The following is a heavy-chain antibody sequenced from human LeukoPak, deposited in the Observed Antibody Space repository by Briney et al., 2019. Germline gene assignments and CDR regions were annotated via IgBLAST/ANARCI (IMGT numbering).Heavy chain of an antibody. CDR2: IYYSGST. J-gene: IGHJ5*02. V-gene: IGHV4-39*07. Sequence: PSETLSLTCTVSGGSISSSSYYWGWIRQPPGKGLEWIGSIYYSGSTYYNPSLKSRVTISVDTSKNQFSLKLSSVTAADTAVYYCARPRDYDNVFDPWGQGTLVTVSS. CDR3: ARPRDYDNVFDP. D-gene: IGHD3-22*01. CDR1: GGSISSSSYY.